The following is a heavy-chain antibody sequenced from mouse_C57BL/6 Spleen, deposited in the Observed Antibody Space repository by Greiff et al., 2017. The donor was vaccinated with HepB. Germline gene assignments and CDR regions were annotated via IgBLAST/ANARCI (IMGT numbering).Heavy chain of an antibody. D-gene: IGHD1-1*01. V-gene: IGHV1-15*01. CDR2: IDPETGGT. CDR3: TRPVVATDY. Sequence: VQRVESGAELVRPGASVTLSCKASGYTFTDYEMHWVKQTPVHGLEWIGAIDPETGGTAYNQKFKGKAILTADKSSSTAYMELRSLTSEDSAVYYCTRPVVATDYWGQGTTLTVSS. CDR1: GYTFTDYE. J-gene: IGHJ2*01.